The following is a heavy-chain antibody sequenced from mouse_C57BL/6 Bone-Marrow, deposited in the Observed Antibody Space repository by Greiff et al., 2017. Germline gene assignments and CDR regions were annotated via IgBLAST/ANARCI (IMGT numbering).Heavy chain of an antibody. CDR3: ARNPFYYDYDAMDY. CDR1: GYTFTSYW. CDR2: IDPSDSYT. Sequence: QVQLQQPGAELVMPGASVKLSCKASGYTFTSYWMHWVKQRPGQGLEWIGEIDPSDSYTNYNQKFKGKSTLTVDKSSSTDYMQLSSLTSEDAAVYYCARNPFYYDYDAMDYWGQGTSVTVSS. V-gene: IGHV1-69*01. D-gene: IGHD2-1*01. J-gene: IGHJ4*01.